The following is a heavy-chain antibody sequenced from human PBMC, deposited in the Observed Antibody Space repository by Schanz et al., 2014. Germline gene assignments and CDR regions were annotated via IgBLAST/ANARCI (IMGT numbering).Heavy chain of an antibody. CDR1: GYSFTDYA. J-gene: IGHJ6*02. D-gene: IGHD3-9*01. CDR3: AKVDRTRYYAMDV. CDR2: INPSGGST. Sequence: QVQLVQFGAEVKKPGASVRVSCKASGYSFTDYAIHWVRQAPGQGLEWMGIINPSGGSTSYAQKFQGRVTRTRDTSTSTVYMELSSLRSEDTAVYYCAKVDRTRYYAMDVWGQGTTVTVSS. V-gene: IGHV1-46*01.